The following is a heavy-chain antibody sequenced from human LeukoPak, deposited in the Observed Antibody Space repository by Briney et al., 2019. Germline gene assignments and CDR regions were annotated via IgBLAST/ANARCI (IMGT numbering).Heavy chain of an antibody. CDR3: ARVGDYVWGSYRYMGGEQE. CDR2: IYYSGST. J-gene: IGHJ4*02. V-gene: IGHV4-39*07. CDR1: GGSISSSSYY. D-gene: IGHD3-16*02. Sequence: SETLSLTCTVSGGSISSSSYYWGWIRQPPGKGLEWTGSIYYSGSTYYNPSLKSRVTISVDTSKNQFSLKLSSVTAADTAVYYCARVGDYVWGSYRYMGGEQEWGQGTLVTVSS.